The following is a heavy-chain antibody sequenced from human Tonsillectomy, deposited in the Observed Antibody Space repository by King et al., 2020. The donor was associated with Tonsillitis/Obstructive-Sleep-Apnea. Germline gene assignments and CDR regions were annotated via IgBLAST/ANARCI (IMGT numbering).Heavy chain of an antibody. CDR3: ARVRGSLLLWFGEFYYYMDV. D-gene: IGHD3-10*01. CDR1: GGSFSGYY. V-gene: IGHV4-34*01. Sequence: VQLQQWGAGLLKPSETLSLTCAVYGGSFSGYYWSWIRQPPGKGLEWIGEINHSGSTNYNPSLKSRVTISVDTSKNQFSLKLSSVTAADTAVYYCARVRGSLLLWFGEFYYYMDVWGKGTTVTVSS. CDR2: INHSGST. J-gene: IGHJ6*03.